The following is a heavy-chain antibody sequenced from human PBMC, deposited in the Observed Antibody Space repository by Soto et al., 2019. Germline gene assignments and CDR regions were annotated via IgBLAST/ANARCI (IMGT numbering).Heavy chain of an antibody. J-gene: IGHJ4*02. Sequence: EVHLVQSGGGLVQPGGSLSLSCVASGFTFNAYAMHWVRQTPGKGLEWVAAISNRGSSAYYADSVKGRFTISRDKSTKTLSLHMHTLRVEDTAVYFCAKAFCDAATCFPCESWGQGTPVAVSP. D-gene: IGHD2-21*01. V-gene: IGHV3-23*04. CDR1: GFTFNAYA. CDR3: AKAFCDAATCFPCES. CDR2: ISNRGSSA.